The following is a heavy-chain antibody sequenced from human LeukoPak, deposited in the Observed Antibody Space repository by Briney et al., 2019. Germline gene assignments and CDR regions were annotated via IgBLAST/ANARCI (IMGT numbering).Heavy chain of an antibody. CDR2: IKSKNDGGTT. J-gene: IGHJ4*02. Sequence: GGSLRLSCAASGLSFSYAWMSWVRPAPGKGLEWVGRIKSKNDGGTTDYAAPVKGRFTVSRDDSENTLYLQMNSLKTEDTAAYFCTTDDFEYWGQGTLVTVSS. CDR1: GLSFSYAW. CDR3: TTDDFEY. V-gene: IGHV3-15*01.